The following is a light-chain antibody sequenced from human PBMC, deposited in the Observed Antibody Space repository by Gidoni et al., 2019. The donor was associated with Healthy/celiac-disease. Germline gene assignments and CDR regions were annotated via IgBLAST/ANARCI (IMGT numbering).Light chain of an antibody. CDR1: QGISSY. CDR2: YAS. J-gene: IGKJ3*01. V-gene: IGKV1D-43*01. CDR3: QQYYSTPPFT. Sequence: AIRMTQSPFSLSAAVGDRVTITCWASQGISSYLAWYQQKPAKAPKLFISYASSLQSGVPARFSGSGSGTDYTLTISSLQPEDFATYYCQQYYSTPPFTFGPGTKVDIK.